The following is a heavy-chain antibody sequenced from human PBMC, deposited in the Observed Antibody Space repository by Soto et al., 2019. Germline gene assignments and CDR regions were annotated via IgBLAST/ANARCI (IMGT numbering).Heavy chain of an antibody. CDR1: GFTFSSYA. Sequence: QVQLVESGGGVVQPGRSLRLSCAASGFTFSSYAMHWVGQAPGKGLEWVAVISYDGSNKYYADSVKGRFTISRDNSKNPLYLQMNSLRAEDKAVYYCARDIRPHYDSSGYYYPEYYFDYWGQGTLVTVSS. CDR2: ISYDGSNK. J-gene: IGHJ4*02. D-gene: IGHD3-22*01. CDR3: ARDIRPHYDSSGYYYPEYYFDY. V-gene: IGHV3-30-3*01.